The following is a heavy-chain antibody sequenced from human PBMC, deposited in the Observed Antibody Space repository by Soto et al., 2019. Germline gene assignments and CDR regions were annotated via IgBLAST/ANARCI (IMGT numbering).Heavy chain of an antibody. CDR1: GFTFSSYA. D-gene: IGHD3-3*01. J-gene: IGHJ6*02. V-gene: IGHV3-23*01. Sequence: EVQLLESGGGLVQPGGSLRLSCAASGFTFSSYAMSWVRQAPGKGLEWVSAISGSGGSTYYADSVKGRFTISRDNSKNPVYLKMNSLRAEDTAVYYCAKANYDSGPVDGRDVWGQGTTVPVSS. CDR2: ISGSGGST. CDR3: AKANYDSGPVDGRDV.